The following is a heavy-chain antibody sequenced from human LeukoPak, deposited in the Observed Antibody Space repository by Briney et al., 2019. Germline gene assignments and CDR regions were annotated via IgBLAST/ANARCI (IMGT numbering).Heavy chain of an antibody. V-gene: IGHV3-21*01. Sequence: PGGSLRLSCAASGFTFSSYSMNWVRQAPGKGLEWVSSISSSSSYIYYADSVKGRFTISRDNAKNSLYLQMNSLRAEDTAVYYCAREIAVVPAAIEAINYGMDVWGQGTTVTVSS. CDR1: GFTFSSYS. CDR3: AREIAVVPAAIEAINYGMDV. CDR2: ISSSSSYI. D-gene: IGHD2-2*01. J-gene: IGHJ6*02.